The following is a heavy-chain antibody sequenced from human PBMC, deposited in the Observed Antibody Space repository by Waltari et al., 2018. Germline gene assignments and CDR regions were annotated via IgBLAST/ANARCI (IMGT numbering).Heavy chain of an antibody. CDR3: AQLAYCSSTSCYRGAFDI. D-gene: IGHD2-2*02. Sequence: QVQLQQWGAGLLKPSETLSLTCAVYGGSFSGYYWSWIRQPPGKGLEWIGSIYYSGSTYYNPSLKSRVTISVDTSKNQFSLKLSSVTAADTAVYYCAQLAYCSSTSCYRGAFDIWGQGTMVTVSS. CDR1: GGSFSGYY. J-gene: IGHJ3*02. CDR2: IYYSGST. V-gene: IGHV4-34*01.